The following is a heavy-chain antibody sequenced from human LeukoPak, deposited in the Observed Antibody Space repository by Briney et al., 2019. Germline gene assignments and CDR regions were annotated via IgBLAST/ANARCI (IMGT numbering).Heavy chain of an antibody. CDR1: GFTFSSYG. CDR2: IRYDGSNK. CDR3: ARGRWELLRMDY. Sequence: GGSLRLSCAASGFTFSSYGMHWVRQAPGKGLEWVAFIRYDGSNKYYADSVKGRFTISRDNSKNTLYLQMNSLRAEDTAVYYCARGRWELLRMDYWGQGTLVTVSS. D-gene: IGHD1-26*01. J-gene: IGHJ4*02. V-gene: IGHV3-30*02.